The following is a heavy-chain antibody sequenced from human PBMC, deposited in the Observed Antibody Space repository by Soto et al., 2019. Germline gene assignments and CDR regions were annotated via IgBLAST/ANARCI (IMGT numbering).Heavy chain of an antibody. Sequence: SETLSLTCSVSGGSIISVGYYWSWIRQHPGKGLEWIGYISYRGRAYYSPSLKSRVTISVDTSKNQFSLKVNSVTAADTAVYYCARRMQNYYTMGVWGQGTTVTVSS. CDR1: GGSIISVGYY. CDR3: ARRMQNYYTMGV. J-gene: IGHJ6*02. D-gene: IGHD2-15*01. V-gene: IGHV4-31*03. CDR2: ISYRGRA.